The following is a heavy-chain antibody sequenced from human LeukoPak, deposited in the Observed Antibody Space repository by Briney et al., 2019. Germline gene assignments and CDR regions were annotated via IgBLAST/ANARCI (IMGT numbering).Heavy chain of an antibody. D-gene: IGHD3-22*01. V-gene: IGHV4-38-2*02. CDR3: ARDFPYYYDSSGYLNRGY. CDR1: GGSFSGYY. CDR2: IYHSGST. Sequence: SETLSLTCAVYGGSFSGYYWGWIRQPPGKGLEWIGSIYHSGSTYYNPSLKSRVTISVDTSKNQFSLKLSSVTAADTAVYYCARDFPYYYDSSGYLNRGYWGQGTLVTVSS. J-gene: IGHJ4*02.